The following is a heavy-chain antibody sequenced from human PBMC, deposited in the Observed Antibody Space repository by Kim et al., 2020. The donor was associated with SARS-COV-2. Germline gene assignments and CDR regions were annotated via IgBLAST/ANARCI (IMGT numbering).Heavy chain of an antibody. Sequence: GESLKISCKGSGYTFANYWIGWVRQMPGKGLEWMGLIYPGDSDSSYNPSFQGQVTISADKSSNTAFLQWSSLKASDTAIYYCVRRDGVSTSHAWFDPWGQGTLVTFSS. CDR2: IYPGDSDS. V-gene: IGHV5-51*01. CDR1: GYTFANYW. D-gene: IGHD4-17*01. J-gene: IGHJ5*02. CDR3: VRRDGVSTSHAWFDP.